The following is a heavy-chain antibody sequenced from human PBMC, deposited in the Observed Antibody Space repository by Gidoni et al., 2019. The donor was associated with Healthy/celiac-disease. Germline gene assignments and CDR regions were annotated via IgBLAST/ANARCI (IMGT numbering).Heavy chain of an antibody. CDR2: FIAIFGTA. Sequence: QVQLVQSGAEVKKPGSSVTVSCKASGGTFSSYAISWVRQAPGQGREWMGGFIAIFGTANYAQKFQGRVTIPADESTSTAYMELSSLRSEDTAVYYWARDRPGIAVAGPPHWYFDLWGRGTLVTVSS. J-gene: IGHJ2*01. V-gene: IGHV1-69*01. D-gene: IGHD6-19*01. CDR1: GGTFSSYA. CDR3: ARDRPGIAVAGPPHWYFDL.